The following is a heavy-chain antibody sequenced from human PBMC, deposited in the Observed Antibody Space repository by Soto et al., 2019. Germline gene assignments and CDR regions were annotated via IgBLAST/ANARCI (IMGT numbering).Heavy chain of an antibody. CDR1: GFTFSSCA. Sequence: RLSCAASGFTFSSCAITWVPPAPGMGLQWVSAISDSGGSTYYADSVRGRFTISRDNSKNTLYLQLNSLGAEDTAVYYCAKDKPAAGSQWLVPIWGRGTLVTVSS. CDR2: ISDSGGST. D-gene: IGHD6-19*01. J-gene: IGHJ4*02. CDR3: AKDKPAAGSQWLVPI. V-gene: IGHV3-23*01.